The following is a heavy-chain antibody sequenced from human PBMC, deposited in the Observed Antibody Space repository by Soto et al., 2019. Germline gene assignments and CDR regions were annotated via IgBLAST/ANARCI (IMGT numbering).Heavy chain of an antibody. J-gene: IGHJ4*02. CDR3: AKRVEYSSSTHYFDY. D-gene: IGHD6-6*01. Sequence: EVQLLESGGGLVQPGGSLRLACAASGFTFSGYAMSWVRQAPGKGLEWVSAISDSGGDTYYADSVKGRFTISRDNSKNTLYRRMNSLRAEDTAVYYCAKRVEYSSSTHYFDYWGQGTLVTVSS. V-gene: IGHV3-23*01. CDR1: GFTFSGYA. CDR2: ISDSGGDT.